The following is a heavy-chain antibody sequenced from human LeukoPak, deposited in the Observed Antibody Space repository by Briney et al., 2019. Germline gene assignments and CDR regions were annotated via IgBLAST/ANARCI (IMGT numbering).Heavy chain of an antibody. Sequence: GGSLRLSCAASGFTFSSYWMSWVRQAPGKGLEWVANIKQDGSEKYYVDSVKGRFTISRDNAKNSLYLQMNSLRDEDTAVYYCARDREYYYGSGSYPYYFDYWGQGTLVTVSS. V-gene: IGHV3-7*01. J-gene: IGHJ4*02. CDR3: ARDREYYYGSGSYPYYFDY. CDR2: IKQDGSEK. D-gene: IGHD3-10*01. CDR1: GFTFSSYW.